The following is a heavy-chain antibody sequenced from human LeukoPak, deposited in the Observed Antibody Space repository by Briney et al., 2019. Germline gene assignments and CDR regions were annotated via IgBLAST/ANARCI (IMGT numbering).Heavy chain of an antibody. V-gene: IGHV1-18*01. D-gene: IGHD2-21*02. CDR1: GYTFTSYG. CDR2: ISAYNGHT. Sequence: ASVKVSCKASGYTFTSYGISWVRQAPGQGLEWMGWISAYNGHTNYAQKFQGRVTMTTDTSTSTAYMELRSLRSDDTAVYYCARGVGDARNFHFDDWGQGTLVTVSS. CDR3: ARGVGDARNFHFDD. J-gene: IGHJ4*02.